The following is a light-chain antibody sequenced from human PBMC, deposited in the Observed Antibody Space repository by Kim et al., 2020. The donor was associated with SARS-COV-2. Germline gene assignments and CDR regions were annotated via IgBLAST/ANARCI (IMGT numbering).Light chain of an antibody. J-gene: IGLJ1*01. Sequence: QSVLTQPASVSGSPGQSITISCTGTRSDVGGYKYVSWYQQHPGKAPKLMIYDVSKRPSGISNRFSGSKSGNTASLTISGLQAEDEADYYCSSYTSSSTYVFGTGTKVTVL. CDR3: SSYTSSSTYV. CDR2: DVS. V-gene: IGLV2-14*01. CDR1: RSDVGGYKY.